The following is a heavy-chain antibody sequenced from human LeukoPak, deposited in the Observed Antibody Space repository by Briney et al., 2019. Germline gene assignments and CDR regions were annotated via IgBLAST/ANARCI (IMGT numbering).Heavy chain of an antibody. Sequence: GGSLRLSCAASGFTVSSNYMSWVRQAPGKGLEWVSVIYSGGSTYYADSVKGRFTISRDNSKNTLYLQMNSLRAEDTAVYYCASGIAAAQARYYGMDVWGQGTTVTVSS. J-gene: IGHJ6*02. D-gene: IGHD6-25*01. CDR3: ASGIAAAQARYYGMDV. CDR2: IYSGGST. V-gene: IGHV3-53*01. CDR1: GFTVSSNY.